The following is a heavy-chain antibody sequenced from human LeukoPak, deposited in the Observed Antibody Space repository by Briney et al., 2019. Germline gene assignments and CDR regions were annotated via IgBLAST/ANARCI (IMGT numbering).Heavy chain of an antibody. J-gene: IGHJ5*02. CDR1: GYTFTDYG. D-gene: IGHD2-21*01. V-gene: IGHV1-18*01. CDR3: ARDRVNCGGDCYLNWFDP. Sequence: ASVKVSCKASGYTFTDYGINWVRQAPGQGLEWMGWISAYNGNTNYAQKLQGRVTMTTDTSTSTAYMELRSLRSDDTAVYYCARDRVNCGGDCYLNWFDPWGQGTLVTVSS. CDR2: ISAYNGNT.